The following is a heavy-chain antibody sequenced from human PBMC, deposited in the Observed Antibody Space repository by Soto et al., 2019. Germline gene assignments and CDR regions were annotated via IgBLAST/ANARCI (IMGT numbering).Heavy chain of an antibody. V-gene: IGHV4-34*01. CDR2: INHSGST. Sequence: SETLSLTCAVYGGSFSGYYWSWIRQPPGKGLEWIGEINHSGSTNYNPSLKSRVTISVDTSKNQFSLKLSSVTAADTAVYYCARVVVAATRFYYYYMDVRGKGTTVTVSS. J-gene: IGHJ6*03. CDR3: ARVVVAATRFYYYYMDV. D-gene: IGHD2-15*01. CDR1: GGSFSGYY.